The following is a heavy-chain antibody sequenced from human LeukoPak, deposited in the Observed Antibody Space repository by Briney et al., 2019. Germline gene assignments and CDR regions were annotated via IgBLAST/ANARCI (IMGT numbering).Heavy chain of an antibody. J-gene: IGHJ5*02. CDR1: GGSIRSGDHY. D-gene: IGHD5-18*01. Sequence: PSETLSLTCTVSGGSIRSGDHYWGWIRQPPGKGLEWIGRIYYSGSTYYNPSLKSRVTISVDTSKNQFSLKLSSVTAADTAVYYCARSNRIQLWVSKYWFDPWGQGTLVTVSS. V-gene: IGHV4-39*01. CDR3: ARSNRIQLWVSKYWFDP. CDR2: IYYSGST.